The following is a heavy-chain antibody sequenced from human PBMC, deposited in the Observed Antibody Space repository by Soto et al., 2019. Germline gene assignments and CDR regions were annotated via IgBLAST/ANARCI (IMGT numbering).Heavy chain of an antibody. V-gene: IGHV3-30*18. CDR2: ISYDGSNK. D-gene: IGHD5-12*01. CDR1: GFTFSSYG. CDR3: AKENGCGCDWLRVGDASDI. Sequence: QVQLVESGGGVVQPGRSLRLSCAASGFTFSSYGMHWVRQAPGKGLEWVAVISYDGSNKYYADSVKGRLTISRDNSKNTLYLQMNSRRGEDKAVYYCAKENGCGCDWLRVGDASDIWGQGTMVTVSS. J-gene: IGHJ3*02.